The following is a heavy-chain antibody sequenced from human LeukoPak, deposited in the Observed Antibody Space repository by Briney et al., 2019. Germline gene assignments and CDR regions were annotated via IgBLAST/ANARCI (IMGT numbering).Heavy chain of an antibody. CDR1: GGSISSSSYY. CDR2: IYYSGST. D-gene: IGHD3-10*01. V-gene: IGHV4-39*07. J-gene: IGHJ4*02. CDR3: AQSYGSGSYWAY. Sequence: SETLSLTCTVSGGSISSSSYYWGWIRQPPGKGLEWIGSIYYSGSTYYNPSLKSRVTISVDTSKNQFSLKLSSVTAADTAVYYCAQSYGSGSYWAYWGQGTLVTVSS.